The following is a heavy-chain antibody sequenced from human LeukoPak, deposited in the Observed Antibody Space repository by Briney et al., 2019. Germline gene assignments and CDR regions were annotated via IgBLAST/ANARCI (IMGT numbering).Heavy chain of an antibody. J-gene: IGHJ4*02. CDR3: ARHTYGNFDY. CDR2: IYYSGST. V-gene: IGHV4-59*01. Sequence: PSETLSLTCTVSGGSISSYYWSWIRQPPGKGLEWIGYIYYSGSTNYNPSLKSRVTISVDTSKNQFPLKLSSVTAADTAVYYCARHTYGNFDYWGQGTLVTVSS. CDR1: GGSISSYY. D-gene: IGHD1-14*01.